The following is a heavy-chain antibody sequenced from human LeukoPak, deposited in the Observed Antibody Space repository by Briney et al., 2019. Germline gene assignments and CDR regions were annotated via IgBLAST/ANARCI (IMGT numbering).Heavy chain of an antibody. D-gene: IGHD6-13*01. J-gene: IGHJ4*02. CDR1: GFTFSSYG. V-gene: IGHV3-33*01. CDR3: ARDRDSSSWFPHFDY. CDR2: IWYDGSNK. Sequence: GGSLRLSCAASGFTFSSYGMHWVRQAPGKGLEWVXXIWYDGSNKYYADSVKGRFTISRDNSKNTLYLQMNSLRAEDTAVYYCARDRDSSSWFPHFDYWGQGTLVTVSS.